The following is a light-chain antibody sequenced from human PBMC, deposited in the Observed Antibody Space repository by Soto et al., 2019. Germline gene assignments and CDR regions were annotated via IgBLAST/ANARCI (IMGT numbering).Light chain of an antibody. CDR2: DDN. Sequence: QSVLTQPPSVSAARGQGVTISCAGSSSNTGENSVSWYQQLPGTAPKLLIYDDNTRPSGIPARFSGSKSGTSATLGITGLQTGDEADYYCGAWDSTLTVYVFGSGTKLTVL. CDR3: GAWDSTLTVYV. J-gene: IGLJ1*01. V-gene: IGLV1-51*01. CDR1: SSNTGENS.